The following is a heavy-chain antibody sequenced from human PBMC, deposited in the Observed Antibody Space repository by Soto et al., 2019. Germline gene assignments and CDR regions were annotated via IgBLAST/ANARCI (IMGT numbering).Heavy chain of an antibody. CDR3: ARAEAQGSGRMFDY. CDR1: GGSIRNYY. J-gene: IGHJ4*02. V-gene: IGHV4-59*01. Sequence: PSETLSLTCTVSGGSIRNYYWSWIRQPPGKGLEWIGYVYSSGSTHYNPSLQSRVTISADTSKNQVSLKVNSVTAADTAVYYCARAEAQGSGRMFDYWGRGNLVTVSS. CDR2: VYSSGST. D-gene: IGHD3-10*01.